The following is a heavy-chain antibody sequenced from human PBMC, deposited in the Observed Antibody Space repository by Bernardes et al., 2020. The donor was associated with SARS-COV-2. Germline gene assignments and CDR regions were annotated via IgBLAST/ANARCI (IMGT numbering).Heavy chain of an antibody. CDR3: ARRRNLEFDYYADAFDI. CDR2: IYYSGST. V-gene: IGHV4-59*08. Sequence: SETLSLTCTVSGGSISSYYWSWIRQPPGKGLEWIGYIYYSGSTNYNPSLKSRVTISVDTSKNQFSLKLSSVTAADTAVYYCARRRNLEFDYYADAFDIWGQGTMVTVSS. CDR1: GGSISSYY. J-gene: IGHJ3*02. D-gene: IGHD3-10*01.